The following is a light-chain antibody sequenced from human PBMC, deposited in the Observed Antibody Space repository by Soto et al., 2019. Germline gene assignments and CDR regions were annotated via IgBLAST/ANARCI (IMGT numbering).Light chain of an antibody. CDR1: QGIGVY. CDR3: QKYNSAPLT. V-gene: IGKV1-27*01. J-gene: IGKJ4*01. Sequence: DIQMTQSPSSLSSSLGDRVTITCRASQGIGVYLAWFQQKQAKVPHLLIYAASALQSGVPSRFSGSGSGTAFTLTIISLQPEDFSTDYCQKYNSAPLTFGGGTKVEIK. CDR2: AAS.